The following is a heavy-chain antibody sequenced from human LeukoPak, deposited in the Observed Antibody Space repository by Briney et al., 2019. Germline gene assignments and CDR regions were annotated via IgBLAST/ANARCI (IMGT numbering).Heavy chain of an antibody. CDR3: ARRVQPWYYFDY. CDR1: GGSISSSNW. Sequence: PSETLSLTCAVSGGSISSSNWWGWIRQPPGKGLEWIGSIYYSGSTYYNPSLKSRVTISVDTSKNQFSLKLSSVTAADTAVYYCARRVQPWYYFDYWGQGTLVTVSS. V-gene: IGHV4-39*01. J-gene: IGHJ4*02. D-gene: IGHD2-8*02. CDR2: IYYSGST.